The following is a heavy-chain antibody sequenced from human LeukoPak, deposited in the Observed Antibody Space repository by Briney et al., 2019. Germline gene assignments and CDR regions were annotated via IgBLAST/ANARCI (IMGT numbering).Heavy chain of an antibody. CDR2: IYHSGST. D-gene: IGHD4-17*01. CDR3: ARERDGDYCDY. V-gene: IGHV4-38-2*02. CDR1: GSSISSGYS. J-gene: IGHJ4*02. Sequence: SETLSLTCVVSGSSISSGYSWGWIRQTPGKGLEWIGSIYHSGSTYYKPSLKSRVTISVDTSKNQFSLKLTSVTAADTAVYYCARERDGDYCDYWVQGILVTVSS.